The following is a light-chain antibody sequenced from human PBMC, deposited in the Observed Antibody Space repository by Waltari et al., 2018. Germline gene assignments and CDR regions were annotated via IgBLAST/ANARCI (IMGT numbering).Light chain of an antibody. J-gene: IGLJ1*01. CDR1: SSDVGGYNY. CDR3: SSYTSSSTLVV. Sequence: QSALTQPASVSGSPGPSITISCTGTSSDVGGYNYVSWYQQHPGKAPNLMIYDVSNRPSGVSNRFSGSKSGNTASLTISGLQAEDEADYYCSSYTSSSTLVVFGTGTKVTVL. CDR2: DVS. V-gene: IGLV2-14*01.